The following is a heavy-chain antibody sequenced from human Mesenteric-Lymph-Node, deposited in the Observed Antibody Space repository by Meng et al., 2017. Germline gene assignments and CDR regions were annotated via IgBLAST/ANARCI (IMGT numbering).Heavy chain of an antibody. CDR3: ARVVEKQLFFDY. CDR1: GDSVSSNRAA. D-gene: IGHD6-6*01. V-gene: IGHV6-1*01. J-gene: IGHJ4*02. Sequence: QLHQSAPGLVEPSPPLSPPCAISGDSVSSNRAAWNWIRQSPSRGLELLGRTYYRSKWYNDYAVSVKSRITINPDTSKNQFSLQLNSVTPEDTAVYYCARVVEKQLFFDYWGQGTLVTVSS. CDR2: TYYRSKWYN.